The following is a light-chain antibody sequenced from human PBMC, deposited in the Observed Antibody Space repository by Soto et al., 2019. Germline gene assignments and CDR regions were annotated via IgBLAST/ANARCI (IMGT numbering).Light chain of an antibody. CDR2: DAS. CDR1: QSVKSF. Sequence: EVVLTQSPATLSLSPGERATLSCRASQSVKSFLAWYQQKPGQAPRLLIFDASNRATAIPARFSGSGSGTDFTLTISALEPEDLGVYYCQQRNNWPFTFGPGTKVDIK. CDR3: QQRNNWPFT. J-gene: IGKJ3*01. V-gene: IGKV3-11*01.